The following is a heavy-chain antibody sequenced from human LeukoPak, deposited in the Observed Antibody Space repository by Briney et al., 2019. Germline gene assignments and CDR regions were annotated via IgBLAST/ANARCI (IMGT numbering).Heavy chain of an antibody. V-gene: IGHV3-23*01. J-gene: IGHJ4*02. CDR3: AKRITVAAGFYFDS. CDR2: ISGGGAYT. CDR1: GFTFSSFA. D-gene: IGHD6-19*01. Sequence: GGSLRLSCVGSGFTFSSFAMSWVRQAPGKGLEWVSSISGGGAYTYYADSVKGRFTISRDDSKNMQSLQMNSLRPEDTAVYFCAKRITVAAGFYFDSWGQGTLVTVSS.